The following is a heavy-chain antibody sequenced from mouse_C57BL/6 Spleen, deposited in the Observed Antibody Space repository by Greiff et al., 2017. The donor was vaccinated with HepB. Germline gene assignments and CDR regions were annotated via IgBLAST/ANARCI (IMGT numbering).Heavy chain of an antibody. D-gene: IGHD2-4*01. J-gene: IGHJ3*01. CDR2: IHPNSGST. V-gene: IGHV1-64*01. CDR3: ARDDYDAVFAY. CDR1: GYTFTSYW. Sequence: QVQLQQPGAELVKPGASVKLSCKASGYTFTSYWMHWVKQRPGQGLEWIGMIHPNSGSTNYNEKFKSKATLTVDKSSSTAYMQLSSLTSEDSAVYYCARDDYDAVFAYWGQRTLVTVSA.